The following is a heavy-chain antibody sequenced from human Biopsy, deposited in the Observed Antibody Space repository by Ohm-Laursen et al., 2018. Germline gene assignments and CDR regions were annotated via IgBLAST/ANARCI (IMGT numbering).Heavy chain of an antibody. CDR2: IVPVLGHL. V-gene: IGHV1-69*04. Sequence: SVKVSCKASGGPSSNYAFSWVRQAPGQGLEWVGRIVPVLGHLNYAQRFQGRVSITADKSTSYVFMELSRLTSGDTAVYYCAADADGYYTEFDHWGQGTLVTVSS. CDR3: AADADGYYTEFDH. CDR1: GGPSSNYA. D-gene: IGHD3-3*01. J-gene: IGHJ4*02.